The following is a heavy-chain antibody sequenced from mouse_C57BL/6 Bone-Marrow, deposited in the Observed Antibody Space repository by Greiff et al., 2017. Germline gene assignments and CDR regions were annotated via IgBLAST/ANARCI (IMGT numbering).Heavy chain of an antibody. D-gene: IGHD2-5*01. CDR1: GYTFTSYW. Sequence: QVQLKQPGAELVKPGASVKLSCKASGYTFTSYWMHWVKQRPGRGLEWIGRIDPNSGDTKYNEKFKSKATLTVDKPSSTAYMQLSSLTSEDSAVYYCARVYSNSVYYAMDYWGQGTSVTVSS. J-gene: IGHJ4*01. V-gene: IGHV1-72*01. CDR3: ARVYSNSVYYAMDY. CDR2: IDPNSGDT.